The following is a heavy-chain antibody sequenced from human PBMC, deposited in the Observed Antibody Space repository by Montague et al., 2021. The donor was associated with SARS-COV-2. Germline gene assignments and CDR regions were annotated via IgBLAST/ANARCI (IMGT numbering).Heavy chain of an antibody. CDR2: TYYRFKWYN. CDR3: ARQYIGSYHF. D-gene: IGHD1-26*01. J-gene: IGHJ4*02. V-gene: IGHV6-1*01. CDR1: GDSVSSNSAA. Sequence: CAISGDSVSSNSAAWNWIRQSPSRGLEWLGRTYYRFKWYNDYAVSVKSRITINPDTSKNQFSLRLDSVTAADTAVYYCARQYIGSYHFWVQGIQVIVSS.